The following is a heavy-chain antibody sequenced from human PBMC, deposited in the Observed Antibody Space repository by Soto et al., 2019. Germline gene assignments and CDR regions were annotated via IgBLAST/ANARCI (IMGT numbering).Heavy chain of an antibody. CDR1: GFTFSSYG. CDR2: IWYDGSNK. CDR3: ARDLAVAGPCDY. D-gene: IGHD6-19*01. V-gene: IGHV3-33*01. J-gene: IGHJ4*02. Sequence: QVQLVESGGGVVQPGRSLRLSCAASGFTFSSYGMHWVRQAPGKGLEWVAVIWYDGSNKYYADSVKGRFTISRDNSKNTLDLQMNSLRAEDTAVYYCARDLAVAGPCDYWGQGTLGTVSS.